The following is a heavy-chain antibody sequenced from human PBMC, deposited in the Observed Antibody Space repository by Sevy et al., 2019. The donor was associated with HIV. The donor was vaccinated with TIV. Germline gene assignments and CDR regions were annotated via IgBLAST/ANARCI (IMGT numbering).Heavy chain of an antibody. Sequence: GGSLRLSCSASGFTFSSYGMHWVRQAPGKGLEWVAVIWYDASNKYYADSVKGRFTISRDSSKNTLYLQMNSLRAEDTAVYYCAKDLRAFDIWGQGTMVTVSS. CDR2: IWYDASNK. CDR3: AKDLRAFDI. CDR1: GFTFSSYG. V-gene: IGHV3-33*06. J-gene: IGHJ3*02.